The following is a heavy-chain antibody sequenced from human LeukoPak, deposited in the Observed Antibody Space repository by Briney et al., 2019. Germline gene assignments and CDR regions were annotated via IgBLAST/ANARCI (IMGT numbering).Heavy chain of an antibody. V-gene: IGHV4-39*01. Sequence: SETLSLTCTVSGGSISSSSYYWGWIRQPPGKGLEWIGSIYYSGSTYYNPSLKSRVTISVDTSKNQFSLKLSSVTAADTAVYYCARGNILTGRDNFDYWGQGTLVTVSS. J-gene: IGHJ4*02. CDR3: ARGNILTGRDNFDY. D-gene: IGHD3-9*01. CDR1: GGSISSSSYY. CDR2: IYYSGST.